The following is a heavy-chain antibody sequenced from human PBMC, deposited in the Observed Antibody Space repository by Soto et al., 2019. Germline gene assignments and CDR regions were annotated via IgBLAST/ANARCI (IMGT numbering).Heavy chain of an antibody. V-gene: IGHV3-30-3*01. CDR1: GFTFRSYA. J-gene: IGHJ4*02. D-gene: IGHD2-15*01. CDR2: ISYDGSNK. CDR3: AREYCSGRSCYYLDY. Sequence: QVQLVESGGGVVQPERSLRLSCAASGFTFRSYAMHWVRQAPGKGLEWVAVISYDGSNKYYADSVKGRFTISRDNSKNTLYLQMNSLRTEDTAVYYCAREYCSGRSCYYLDYWGQGTPVTVSS.